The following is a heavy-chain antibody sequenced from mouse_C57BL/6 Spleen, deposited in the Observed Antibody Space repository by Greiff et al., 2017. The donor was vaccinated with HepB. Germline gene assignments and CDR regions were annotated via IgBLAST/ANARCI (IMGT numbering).Heavy chain of an antibody. D-gene: IGHD1-1*01. CDR2: ISYDGSN. J-gene: IGHJ2*01. Sequence: VQLKESGPGLVKPSQSLSLTCSVTGYSITSGYYWNWIRQFPGNKLEWMGYISYDGSNNYNPSLKNRISITRDTSKNQFFLKLNSVTTEDTATYYCARVTTVPFYYFDYWGQGTTLTVSS. V-gene: IGHV3-6*01. CDR1: GYSITSGYY. CDR3: ARVTTVPFYYFDY.